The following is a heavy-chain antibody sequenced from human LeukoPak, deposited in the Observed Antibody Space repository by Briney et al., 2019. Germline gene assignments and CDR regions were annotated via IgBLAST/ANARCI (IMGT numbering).Heavy chain of an antibody. CDR3: AKDADYYGSGGNFDY. Sequence: GGSLRLSCAASGFSFSSYEMNWVRQAPGKGLEWVAVISYDGSNKYYADSVKGRFTISRDNSRNTLYLQMNSLRAEDTAVYYCAKDADYYGSGGNFDYWGQGTLVTVSS. D-gene: IGHD3-10*01. J-gene: IGHJ4*02. V-gene: IGHV3-30*04. CDR1: GFSFSSYE. CDR2: ISYDGSNK.